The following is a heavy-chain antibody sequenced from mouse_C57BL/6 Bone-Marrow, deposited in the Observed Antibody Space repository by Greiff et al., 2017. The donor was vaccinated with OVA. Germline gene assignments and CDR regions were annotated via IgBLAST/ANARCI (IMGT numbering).Heavy chain of an antibody. V-gene: IGHV1-64*01. J-gene: IGHJ1*03. Sequence: QVQLQQPGAELVKPGASVKLSCTASGYTFTSYWMHWVQQRPGQGLEWIGLIHPNSGSTTYNEKFTSKATLTVAKSSSTAYMKLSILTSEDSAVDYCARSEGYYYGSSYWYFDVWGTGTTVTVSS. CDR2: IHPNSGST. CDR1: GYTFTSYW. CDR3: ARSEGYYYGSSYWYFDV. D-gene: IGHD1-1*01.